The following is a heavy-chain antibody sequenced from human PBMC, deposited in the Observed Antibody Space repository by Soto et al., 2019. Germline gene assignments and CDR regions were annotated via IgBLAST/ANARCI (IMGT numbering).Heavy chain of an antibody. D-gene: IGHD6-6*01. CDR2: IYYDGNT. CDR3: ARSSITPRLFMYPFDY. CDR1: GGSITSSSHY. Sequence: QLQLQESGPGLVKPSETLSLTCTVSGGSITSSSHYWGWIRQPPGKGLECIGNIYYDGNTYYNPSLKSQVTISLDTSKNQFSLRLNSVTAADTAVYYCARSSITPRLFMYPFDYWGQGTLVTVSS. V-gene: IGHV4-39*01. J-gene: IGHJ4*02.